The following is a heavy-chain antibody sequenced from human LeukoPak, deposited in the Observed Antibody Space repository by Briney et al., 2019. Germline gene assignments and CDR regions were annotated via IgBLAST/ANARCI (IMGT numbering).Heavy chain of an antibody. CDR2: IAYDGSRQ. V-gene: IGHV3-33*05. CDR1: GFTFSRHG. CDR3: ARDPDTAMAYLYYYYGMDV. J-gene: IGHJ6*02. Sequence: GGSLRLSCAASGFTFSRHGMHWVRLAPGKGLEWVAFIAYDGSRQTYADSVKGRFSISRDNSKNMVWLQMNSLRAEDTAVYCCARDPDTAMAYLYYYYGMDVWGQGTTVTVSS. D-gene: IGHD5-18*01.